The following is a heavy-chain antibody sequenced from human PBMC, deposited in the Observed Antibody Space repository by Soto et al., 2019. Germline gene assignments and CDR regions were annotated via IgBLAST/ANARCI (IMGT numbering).Heavy chain of an antibody. CDR2: MNPNSGNT. CDR1: GYTFTSYD. J-gene: IGHJ5*02. Sequence: QVQLVQSGAEVKKPGASVKVSCKASGYTFTSYDINWVRQTTGQGLEWMGWMNPNSGNTGYAQKFQGRVTMTRNTSISTAYMELSSLRSEDTAVYYCARVEGVLRFLEWLLDPGWFDPWGQGTLVTVSS. CDR3: ARVEGVLRFLEWLLDPGWFDP. D-gene: IGHD3-3*01. V-gene: IGHV1-8*01.